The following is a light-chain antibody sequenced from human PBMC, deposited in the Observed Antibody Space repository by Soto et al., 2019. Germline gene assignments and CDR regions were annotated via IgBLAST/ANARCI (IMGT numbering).Light chain of an antibody. V-gene: IGKV3-20*01. Sequence: IVLTQSPGTLSLSPGERATLSCRASQSVSSNYLAWYQQKTGQAPRLLIYGASSRATGIPDRFSGSGSGTDFTLTISRMETADFAMDYSQQYGSSPYTFGKGTKLEIK. CDR1: QSVSSNY. CDR2: GAS. CDR3: QQYGSSPYT. J-gene: IGKJ2*01.